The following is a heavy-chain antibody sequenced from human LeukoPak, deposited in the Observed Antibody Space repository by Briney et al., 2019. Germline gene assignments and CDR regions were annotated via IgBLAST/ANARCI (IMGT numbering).Heavy chain of an antibody. Sequence: SETLSLTCTVSGGSLSSGSSYWSWIRQHPGKGLEWIGYTFYTGSTYYNPSLNSRINISVVTSKNQFSLQLSSVTAADTAVYYCARVGIISEPTATFYFDYWGQGTLVTVSS. CDR1: GGSLSSGSSY. CDR2: TFYTGST. D-gene: IGHD1-1*01. V-gene: IGHV4-31*03. J-gene: IGHJ4*02. CDR3: ARVGIISEPTATFYFDY.